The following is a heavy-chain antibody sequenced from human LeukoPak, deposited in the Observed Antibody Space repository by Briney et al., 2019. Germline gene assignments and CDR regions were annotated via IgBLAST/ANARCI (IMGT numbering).Heavy chain of an antibody. V-gene: IGHV4-4*02. J-gene: IGHJ6*02. Sequence: NCNPSLKSRVTISVDKSKNQFSLKLSSVTAADTAVYYCARGHYDFWSGYQNYYYYYGMDVWGQGTTVTVSS. D-gene: IGHD3-3*01. CDR3: ARGHYDFWSGYQNYYYYYGMDV.